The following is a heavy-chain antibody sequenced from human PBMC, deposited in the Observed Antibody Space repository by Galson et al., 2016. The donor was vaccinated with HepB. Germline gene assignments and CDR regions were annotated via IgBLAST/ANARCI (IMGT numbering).Heavy chain of an antibody. J-gene: IGHJ4*02. CDR2: INPRVGST. Sequence: SVKVSCKASGYILLSSSIHLVRQAPGHGLEWMVIINPRVGSTSYAQQFQGRVTFTRDTPTSKVYMELSSLGSEDTAGYYCARDGEAYIYGFDSWGQGTLVTVSS. CDR3: ARDGEAYIYGFDS. V-gene: IGHV1-46*01. CDR1: GYILLSSS. D-gene: IGHD5-18*01.